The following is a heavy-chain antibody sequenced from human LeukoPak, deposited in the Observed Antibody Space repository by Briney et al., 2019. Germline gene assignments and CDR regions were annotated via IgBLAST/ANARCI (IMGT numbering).Heavy chain of an antibody. J-gene: IGHJ3*02. CDR3: ARQTSGMAFDI. Sequence: SETLSLTCTVSGGXISSSSSYWGWIRQPPGKGLEWIGTIYYSGNTNYSPSLESRVTVSVDTSTNQFSLKLRSVTAADTAVYHCARQTSGMAFDIWGQGIMVTVSS. D-gene: IGHD1-26*01. CDR2: IYYSGNT. V-gene: IGHV4-39*01. CDR1: GGXISSSSSY.